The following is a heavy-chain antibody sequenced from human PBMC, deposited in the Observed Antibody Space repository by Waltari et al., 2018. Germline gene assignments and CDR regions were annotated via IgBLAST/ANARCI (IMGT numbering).Heavy chain of an antibody. CDR3: ASIFAGTAVTTIQPIDI. V-gene: IGHV3-30*02. D-gene: IGHD4-17*01. J-gene: IGHJ3*02. Sequence: QVQLVESGGGVVQPGGSLRLSCAASGFTFSGYGLHWVRQAPGKGLERVAFITFDGTNKYYADSVKGRFTISRDNPKNTMFLQMNSLRPDDTAIYYCASIFAGTAVTTIQPIDIWGQGTMVTVSS. CDR1: GFTFSGYG. CDR2: ITFDGTNK.